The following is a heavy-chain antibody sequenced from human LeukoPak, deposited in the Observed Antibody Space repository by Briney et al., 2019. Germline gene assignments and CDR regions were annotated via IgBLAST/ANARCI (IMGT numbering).Heavy chain of an antibody. J-gene: IGHJ4*02. D-gene: IGHD4-23*01. CDR1: GFTLSSYS. V-gene: IGHV3-21*01. CDR2: ISSSSSYI. CDR3: ARGYGGNGYFDY. Sequence: GGSLRLSCAASGFTLSSYSMNWVRQAPGKGLEWDSSISSSSSYIYYADSVKGRFTISRDNAKNSLYLQMNSLRAEDTAVYYCARGYGGNGYFDYWGQGTLVTVS.